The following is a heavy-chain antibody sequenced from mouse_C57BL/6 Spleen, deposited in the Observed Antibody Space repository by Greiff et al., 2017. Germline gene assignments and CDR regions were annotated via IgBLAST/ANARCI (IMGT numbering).Heavy chain of an antibody. D-gene: IGHD4-1*01. V-gene: IGHV1-55*01. CDR1: GYTFTSYW. CDR2: IYPCSGST. Sequence: VQLQQSGPVLVNPGASVKMSCKASGYTFTSYWLTWVKQRPGQGLEWIGDIYPCSGSTNYNEKFKSKATLTVDTSSSTAYMQLSSLTSEDSAVYYCARRELGRGVDYWGQGTTLTVSS. CDR3: ARRELGRGVDY. J-gene: IGHJ2*01.